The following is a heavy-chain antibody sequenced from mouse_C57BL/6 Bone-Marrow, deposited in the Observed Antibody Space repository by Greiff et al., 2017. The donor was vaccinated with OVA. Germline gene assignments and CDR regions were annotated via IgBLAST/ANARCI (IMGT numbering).Heavy chain of an antibody. V-gene: IGHV1-69*01. CDR3: AREATFYYAMDY. CDR2: IDPSDSYT. CDR1: GYTFTSYW. D-gene: IGHD3-2*02. J-gene: IGHJ4*01. Sequence: QLQQPGAELVMPGASVKLSCKASGYTFTSYWMHWVKQRPGQGLEWIGEIDPSDSYTNYNQKFKGKSTLTVDKSSSTAYMQLSSLTSEDSAVYYCAREATFYYAMDYWGQGTSVTVSS.